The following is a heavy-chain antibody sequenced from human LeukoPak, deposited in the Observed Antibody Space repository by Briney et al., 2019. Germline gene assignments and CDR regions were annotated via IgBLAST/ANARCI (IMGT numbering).Heavy chain of an antibody. CDR1: GGSISSSSYY. CDR2: IYYSGST. CDR3: ARDAEVYYVRAFDI. J-gene: IGHJ3*02. Sequence: PSETLSLTCTVSGGSISSSSYYWGWIRQPPGKGLEWVGSIYYSGSTYYNPSLKSRVTISVDTSKNQFSLKLSSVTAADTAVYYCARDAEVYYVRAFDIWGQGTMVTVSS. D-gene: IGHD3-10*02. V-gene: IGHV4-39*07.